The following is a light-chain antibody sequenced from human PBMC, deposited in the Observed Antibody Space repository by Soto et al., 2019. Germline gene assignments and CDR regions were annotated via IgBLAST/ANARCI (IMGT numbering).Light chain of an antibody. Sequence: EIVMTQSPATLSVSPGERATLSCRASQSVSTKLAWYQQKLGQAPRLLIYGASTRATGIPARFSGSGDGTEFTLTISSLESEDCAVYYCQQYNKWPPYTFGQGTKVDIK. V-gene: IGKV3-15*01. CDR1: QSVSTK. J-gene: IGKJ2*01. CDR2: GAS. CDR3: QQYNKWPPYT.